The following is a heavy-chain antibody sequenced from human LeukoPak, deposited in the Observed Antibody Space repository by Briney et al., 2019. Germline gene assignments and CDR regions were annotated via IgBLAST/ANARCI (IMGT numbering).Heavy chain of an antibody. V-gene: IGHV1-69*06. J-gene: IGHJ4*02. D-gene: IGHD2-2*02. CDR1: GHLFNTLA. CDR3: ARARNYCESTACYNHFDV. Sequence: SLKVSCKASGHLFNTLAISWVRQAPGQGLEWMGRIIPILSTTTYAQKFQGRVTITADKSTSTAYMEVSSLRSDDTAVYYCARARNYCESTACYNHFDVWGQGTLVTVSS. CDR2: IIPILSTT.